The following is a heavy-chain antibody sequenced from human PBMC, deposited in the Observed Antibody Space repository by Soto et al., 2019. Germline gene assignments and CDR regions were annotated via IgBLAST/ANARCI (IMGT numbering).Heavy chain of an antibody. D-gene: IGHD3-3*01. V-gene: IGHV4-31*03. J-gene: IGHJ6*03. Sequence: PSETLSLTCTVSGGSISSGVYYWSWIRQHPGKGLEWIGYIYYSGSTYYNPPLKSRVTISVDTSKNQFSLKLSSVTAADTAVYYCARLTYYDFWSGYSYYYYYMDVWGKGTTVTVSS. CDR2: IYYSGST. CDR3: ARLTYYDFWSGYSYYYYYMDV. CDR1: GGSISSGVYY.